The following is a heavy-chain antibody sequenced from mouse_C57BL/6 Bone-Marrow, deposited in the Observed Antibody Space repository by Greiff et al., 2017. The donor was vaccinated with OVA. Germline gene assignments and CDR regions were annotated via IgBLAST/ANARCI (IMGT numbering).Heavy chain of an antibody. J-gene: IGHJ4*01. V-gene: IGHV1-42*01. D-gene: IGHD2-1*01. CDR2: INPSTGGT. CDR3: GNYGYAMDY. Sequence: VQLQQSGPELVKPGASVKISCKASGYSFTGYYMNWVKQSPEKSLEWIGEINPSTGGTTYNQKFKAKATLTVDKSSSTAYMQLKSLTSEDSAVYYCGNYGYAMDYWGQGTSVTVSS. CDR1: GYSFTGYY.